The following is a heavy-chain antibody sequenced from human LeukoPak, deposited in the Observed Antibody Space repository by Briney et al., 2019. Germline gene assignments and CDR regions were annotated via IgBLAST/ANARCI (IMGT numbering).Heavy chain of an antibody. J-gene: IGHJ4*02. D-gene: IGHD4-11*01. CDR2: ISRGGDTT. CDR3: AKTSRAYSNYDSPYDY. CDR1: GFTFNSFV. Sequence: PGGSLRLSCAASGFTFNSFVMSWVRQAPGKELEWVSLISRGGDTTYYADPVKGRFTVSRDNSKNTLYLQMTSLRAEDTALYYCAKTSRAYSNYDSPYDYWGQGTLVTVSS. V-gene: IGHV3-23*01.